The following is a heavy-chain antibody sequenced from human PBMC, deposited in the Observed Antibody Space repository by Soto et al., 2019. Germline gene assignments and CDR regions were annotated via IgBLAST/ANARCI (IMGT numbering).Heavy chain of an antibody. J-gene: IGHJ4*02. D-gene: IGHD6-19*01. CDR2: INAGNGNT. CDR1: GYTFTSYA. CDR3: ARYSGWFEYYFDY. V-gene: IGHV1-3*01. Sequence: QVQLVQSGAEVKKPGASVKVSCKAPGYTFTSYAMHWVRQAPGQRLERMGWINAGNGNTKYSQKHQGRVTITRDTSAGTAYMELCSLRSEDTAVYYCARYSGWFEYYFDYWVQGTLVTVSS.